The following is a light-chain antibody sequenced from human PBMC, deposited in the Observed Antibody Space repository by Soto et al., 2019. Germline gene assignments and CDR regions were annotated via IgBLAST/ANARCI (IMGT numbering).Light chain of an antibody. CDR3: QQYANWPKT. CDR2: AAS. CDR1: QSVSNK. V-gene: IGKV3-15*01. J-gene: IGKJ1*01. Sequence: EIVMPKSPATLSVSPGERSTLSCRASQSVSNKLVWYQQKPGQAPRLLIYAASTRATGIPARFSGSGSETEFTLTISSLQSEDLAVYCCQQYANWPKTFGQGAKVDIK.